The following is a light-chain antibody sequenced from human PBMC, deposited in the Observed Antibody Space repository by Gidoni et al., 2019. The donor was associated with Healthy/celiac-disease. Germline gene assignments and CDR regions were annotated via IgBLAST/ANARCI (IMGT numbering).Light chain of an antibody. V-gene: IGLV7-46*01. CDR3: LLSYSGARVV. CDR1: TGAVTSGHY. J-gene: IGLJ2*01. Sequence: AVVTQQPSLTVSPGGSVTLTCASSTGAVTSGHYPYWSQQKPGQAPRTLIYDTSNKHSWTPARFSGSLLGGKAALTLSGAQPEDEAEYYCLLSYSGARVVFGGGTKLTVL. CDR2: DTS.